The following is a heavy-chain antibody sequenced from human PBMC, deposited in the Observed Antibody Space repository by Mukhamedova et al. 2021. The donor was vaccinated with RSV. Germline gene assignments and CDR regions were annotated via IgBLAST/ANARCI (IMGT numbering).Heavy chain of an antibody. J-gene: IGHJ6*02. Sequence: IPIFGTANYAQKFQGRVTITADESTSTAYMELSSLRSEDTAVYYCARDSVPYSSHFVGKGMDVWGQGTTVTVSS. D-gene: IGHD6-13*01. CDR3: ARDSVPYSSHFVGKGMDV. CDR2: IPIFGTA. V-gene: IGHV1-69*01.